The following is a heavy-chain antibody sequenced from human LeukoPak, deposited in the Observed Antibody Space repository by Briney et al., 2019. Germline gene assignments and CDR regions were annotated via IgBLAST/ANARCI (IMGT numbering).Heavy chain of an antibody. V-gene: IGHV3-7*04. Sequence: GGSLRLSCAASGFTFSSFWMSWVRQAPGKGLEWVANIKQDNIEKNYVDSVKGRFTISRDNAKNSLYLQMNSLRAEDTAVYYCVRDGDYYDSSGYYDRLDYWGQGTLVTVSS. CDR2: IKQDNIEK. J-gene: IGHJ4*02. CDR1: GFTFSSFW. D-gene: IGHD3-22*01. CDR3: VRDGDYYDSSGYYDRLDY.